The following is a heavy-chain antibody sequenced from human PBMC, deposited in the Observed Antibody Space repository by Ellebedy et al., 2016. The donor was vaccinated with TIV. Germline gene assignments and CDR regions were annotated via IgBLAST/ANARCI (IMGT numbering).Heavy chain of an antibody. J-gene: IGHJ6*02. CDR1: GFTFSSYS. Sequence: PGESLKISCAASGFTFSSYSMNWVRQAPGKGLEWVSSISSSSSYIYYADSVKGRFTISRDNAKNSLYLQMNSLRAEDTAVYYCARDFGELPYYYYYGMDVWGQGTTVTVSS. D-gene: IGHD1-26*01. V-gene: IGHV3-21*01. CDR3: ARDFGELPYYYYYGMDV. CDR2: ISSSSSYI.